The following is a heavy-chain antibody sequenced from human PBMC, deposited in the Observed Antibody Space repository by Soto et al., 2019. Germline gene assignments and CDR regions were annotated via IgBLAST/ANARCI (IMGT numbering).Heavy chain of an antibody. CDR3: ASVPIWCGSSSCYTEGFDS. J-gene: IGHJ4*02. Sequence: PGGSLRLSCVASGFVFSDYAMSWVRQAPGKGLEWVSAISAGGSDTYYADSVKGRFTVSRVNSGSTLYLQMNTLRAEDTAIYYCASVPIWCGSSSCYTEGFDSWGQGTLVTVSS. V-gene: IGHV3-23*01. CDR2: ISAGGSDT. CDR1: GFVFSDYA. D-gene: IGHD2-2*01.